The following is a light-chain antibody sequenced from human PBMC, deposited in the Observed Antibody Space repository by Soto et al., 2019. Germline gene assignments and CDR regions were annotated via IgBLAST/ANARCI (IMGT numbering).Light chain of an antibody. V-gene: IGKV3-15*01. CDR2: GAS. J-gene: IGKJ1*01. CDR1: QTIGNK. Sequence: EIVLAQSPATLSVCYRERGTLSCRATQTIGNKLAWYLQRPGQAPRLLMYGASTRATDIPARFSGSGSGTEFTLTITGLQSEDFAVYYCQQYNGWPWTFGLGTTVDIK. CDR3: QQYNGWPWT.